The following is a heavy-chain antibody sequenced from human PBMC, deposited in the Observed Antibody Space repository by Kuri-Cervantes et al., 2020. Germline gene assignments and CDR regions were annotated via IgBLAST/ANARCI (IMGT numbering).Heavy chain of an antibody. J-gene: IGHJ4*02. D-gene: IGHD5/OR15-5a*01. CDR1: GFTFSSYS. CDR3: ARERGSFYPSLDY. V-gene: IGHV3-48*01. Sequence: GESLKISCAASGFTFSSYSMNWVRQAPGKGLEWVSCISSSSSTIYYADSVKGRFTISRDNAKNSLYLQMNSLRAEDTAVYYCARERGSFYPSLDYWGQGTLVTVSS. CDR2: ISSSSSTI.